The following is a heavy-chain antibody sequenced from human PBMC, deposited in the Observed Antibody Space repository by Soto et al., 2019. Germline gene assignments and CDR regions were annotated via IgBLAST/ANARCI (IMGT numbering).Heavy chain of an antibody. Sequence: QITLKESGPTLVKPTQTLTLTCTFSGFSLSTSGVGVGWIRQPPGKALEWLALIYWDDDKRYSPSLKSRLTITKDTSKNPVVLTTTNIDPVDTATYYCEHSRSTADAFDMRGQGTMVTVSS. CDR1: GFSLSTSGVG. V-gene: IGHV2-5*02. CDR3: EHSRSTADAFDM. J-gene: IGHJ3*02. CDR2: IYWDDDK.